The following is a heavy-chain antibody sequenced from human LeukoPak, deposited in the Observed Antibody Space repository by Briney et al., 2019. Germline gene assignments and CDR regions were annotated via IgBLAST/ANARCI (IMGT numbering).Heavy chain of an antibody. D-gene: IGHD6-19*01. Sequence: AAVKVSCKASGYTFTSYGISWVRQPPGQGLEWMGWISAYNGNTNYAQKLQGRVTMTTDTSTSTAYMELRSLRSDDTAVYYCVTAAGTYFDYWGQGTLVTVSS. CDR1: GYTFTSYG. J-gene: IGHJ4*02. CDR2: ISAYNGNT. CDR3: VTAAGTYFDY. V-gene: IGHV1-18*04.